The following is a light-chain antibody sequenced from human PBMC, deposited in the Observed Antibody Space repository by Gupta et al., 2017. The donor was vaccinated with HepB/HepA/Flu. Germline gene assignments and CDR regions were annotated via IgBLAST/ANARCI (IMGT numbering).Light chain of an antibody. CDR2: DTS. V-gene: IGKV3-11*01. J-gene: IGKJ2*01. Sequence: ELVLTQSPATLSLSPGERATLSCRASQSVSSYLAWYQQKPGQAPRLLIYDTSNWATGVPARFSGSGSGTDFTLTISSLEPDDVAVYYCQQRLHCPPTFGQGTQLEIK. CDR1: QSVSSY. CDR3: QQRLHCPPT.